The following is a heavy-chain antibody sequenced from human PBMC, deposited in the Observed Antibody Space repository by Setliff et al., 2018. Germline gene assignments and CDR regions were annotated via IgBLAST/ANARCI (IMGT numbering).Heavy chain of an antibody. CDR2: IKQDGSEK. CDR1: GGSISSYY. CDR3: ARVSQWLLHAFDI. V-gene: IGHV3-7*01. D-gene: IGHD1-26*01. J-gene: IGHJ3*02. Sequence: ETLSLTCTVSGGSISSYYWGWIRQPPGKGLEWVANIKQDGSEKYYVDSVKGRFSIARDNAKNSLFLQMNSLSAEDTAVYYCARVSQWLLHAFDIWGQGTMVTVSS.